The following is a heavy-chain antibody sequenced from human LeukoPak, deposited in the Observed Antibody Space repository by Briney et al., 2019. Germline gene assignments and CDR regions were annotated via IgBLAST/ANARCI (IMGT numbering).Heavy chain of an antibody. Sequence: SVKVSCKASGGTFSSYAISWVRQAPGQGLEWMGGIIPIFGTANYAQKFQGRVTITSDESTSTAYMELSSLRSEDTAVYYCASRIPPARDGYNYRDYYYYYYMDVWGKGTTVTVSS. V-gene: IGHV1-69*13. CDR3: ASRIPPARDGYNYRDYYYYYYMDV. CDR1: GGTFSSYA. J-gene: IGHJ6*03. D-gene: IGHD5-24*01. CDR2: IIPIFGTA.